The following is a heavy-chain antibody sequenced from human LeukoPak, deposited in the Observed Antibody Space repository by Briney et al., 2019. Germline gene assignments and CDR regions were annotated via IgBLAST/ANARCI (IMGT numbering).Heavy chain of an antibody. CDR3: AKGMTTVTIDAFDI. CDR1: GFTFTTYA. J-gene: IGHJ3*02. Sequence: GGSLRLSYAASGFTFTTYAMNWVRQAPGKGLEWVAGISGSAGNTYYADSVKGRFTISRDTSKNTLYLQMNSLRAEDTAVYYCAKGMTTVTIDAFDIWGQGTMVTVSS. V-gene: IGHV3-23*01. CDR2: ISGSAGNT. D-gene: IGHD4-17*01.